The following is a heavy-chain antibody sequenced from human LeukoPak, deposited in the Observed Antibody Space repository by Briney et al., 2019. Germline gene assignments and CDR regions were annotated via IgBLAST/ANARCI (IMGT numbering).Heavy chain of an antibody. Sequence: PGGSLRLSCAASEFTFSSYWMHWVRQAPGKGLEWVSRIDSDGISTSYADSVKGRFTISRDNAENTLYLQMNTLRAEDTAVYYCARGFTIFGVVNDAFDIWGQGTMVTVSS. D-gene: IGHD3-3*01. CDR1: EFTFSSYW. CDR3: ARGFTIFGVVNDAFDI. V-gene: IGHV3-74*01. CDR2: IDSDGIST. J-gene: IGHJ3*02.